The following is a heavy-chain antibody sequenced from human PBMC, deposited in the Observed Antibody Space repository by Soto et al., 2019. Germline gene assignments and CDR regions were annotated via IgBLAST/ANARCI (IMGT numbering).Heavy chain of an antibody. CDR2: IIPMFGTT. Sequence: QVQLVQSGPEVKKPGSSVKVSCKTSGDTFKKFAISWVRQAPGQGPEWMGGIIPMFGTTKYTPKFQGRLTFTEDKSTGTAYMELTSLMSEDTATYFCARGVVPAAGAAPYYFHYGVDVWGQGTTVTVSS. D-gene: IGHD2-2*01. V-gene: IGHV1-69*06. J-gene: IGHJ6*02. CDR1: GDTFKKFA. CDR3: ARGVVPAAGAAPYYFHYGVDV.